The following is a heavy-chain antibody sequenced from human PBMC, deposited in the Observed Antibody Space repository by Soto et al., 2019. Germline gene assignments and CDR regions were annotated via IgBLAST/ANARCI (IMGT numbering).Heavy chain of an antibody. V-gene: IGHV4-31*03. CDR2: IYHSGNT. Sequence: SSETLSLTCTVSGGSISSGNYYWSRIRQHPEKGLEWIGHIYHSGNTYYNPSLKSRVTISVDTSKNQFSLKLSSVTAADTAVYYCARDASTSWHYLDYWGQGTLVTVYS. J-gene: IGHJ4*02. D-gene: IGHD6-13*01. CDR1: GGSISSGNYY. CDR3: ARDASTSWHYLDY.